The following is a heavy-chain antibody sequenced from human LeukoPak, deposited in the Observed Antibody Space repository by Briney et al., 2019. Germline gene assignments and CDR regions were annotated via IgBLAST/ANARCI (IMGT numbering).Heavy chain of an antibody. CDR1: GFTFNTHA. V-gene: IGHV3-33*08. D-gene: IGHD1-1*01. J-gene: IGHJ4*02. Sequence: GGSLRLSCEASGFTFNTHAMSWVRQAPGKGLEWVAVTRFDGSIKQYADSVKGRFTISRDDSKNTLYLQMNSLKSEDTAVYYCARWGGTRQYYFDYWGRGTLVTVSS. CDR3: ARWGGTRQYYFDY. CDR2: TRFDGSIK.